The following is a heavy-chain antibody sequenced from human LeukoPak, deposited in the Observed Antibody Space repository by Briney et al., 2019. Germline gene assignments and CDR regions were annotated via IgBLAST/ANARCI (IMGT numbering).Heavy chain of an antibody. V-gene: IGHV4-59*01. CDR2: IYYSGST. Sequence: SETLSLTCTVSGGSISSYYWSWIRQPPGKGLGWIGYIYYSGSTNYNPSLKSRVTISVDTSKNQFSLKLSSVTAADTAVYYCARDYPDSSGYPNNWFDPWGQGTLVTVSS. J-gene: IGHJ5*02. CDR3: ARDYPDSSGYPNNWFDP. D-gene: IGHD3-22*01. CDR1: GGSISSYY.